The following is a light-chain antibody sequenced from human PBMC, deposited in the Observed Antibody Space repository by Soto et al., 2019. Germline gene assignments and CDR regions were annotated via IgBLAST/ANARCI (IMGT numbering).Light chain of an antibody. CDR1: QSVSSD. CDR2: GAS. CDR3: QQYYIWPPWT. Sequence: EIVMTQSPATLSVSPGERATLSCRASQSVSSDLAWYQQKPGQAPRLLIYGASTRATGMPARFSGSGSGTEFTLTISSLQSEDFAVYYCQQYYIWPPWTFGQGTKVEIK. J-gene: IGKJ1*01. V-gene: IGKV3-15*01.